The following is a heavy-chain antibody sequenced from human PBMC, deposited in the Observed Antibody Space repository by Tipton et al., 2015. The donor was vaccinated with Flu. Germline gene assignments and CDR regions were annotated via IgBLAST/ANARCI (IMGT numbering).Heavy chain of an antibody. Sequence: LVQSGAEVKKPGASVKVSCKASGYTFTSYYMHWVRQAPGQGLEWMGIINPSGGSTSYAQKFQGRVTMTRDTSTSTVYMELSSLRSEDTAVHYCARDPRGGYFDLWGRGTLVTVSS. CDR1: GYTFTSYY. V-gene: IGHV1-46*01. CDR2: INPSGGST. J-gene: IGHJ2*01. CDR3: ARDPRGGYFDL.